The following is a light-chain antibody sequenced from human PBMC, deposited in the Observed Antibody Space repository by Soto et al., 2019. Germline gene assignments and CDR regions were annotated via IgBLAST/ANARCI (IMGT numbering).Light chain of an antibody. CDR1: QIISSF. CDR2: GAS. Sequence: DIQMTQSPSSLSASVGDRVTITCRASQIISSFLYWYQQEPGKAPKLLIYGASSLQRGVPSRFSGGGSGTDFTLTIGSLQPEDFATYYCQQSYSTPYTFGQGTELEIK. V-gene: IGKV1-39*01. J-gene: IGKJ2*01. CDR3: QQSYSTPYT.